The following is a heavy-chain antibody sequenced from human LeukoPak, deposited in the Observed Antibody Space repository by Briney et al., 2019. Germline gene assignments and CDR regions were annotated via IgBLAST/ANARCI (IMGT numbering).Heavy chain of an antibody. V-gene: IGHV4-61*08. Sequence: SETLSLTCAVSGGSVSSGGYAWSWLRLPPGMGLEWIVYNGNSNYNPSLQSRVTISVDTSKNQVSLKLSSVPAADTAVYYCARAGGAVAGRGFHYCCYCMDVWGQGTTVTVSS. CDR1: GGSVSSGGYA. J-gene: IGHJ6*02. CDR3: ARAGGAVAGRGFHYCCYCMDV. CDR2: NGNS. D-gene: IGHD6-19*01.